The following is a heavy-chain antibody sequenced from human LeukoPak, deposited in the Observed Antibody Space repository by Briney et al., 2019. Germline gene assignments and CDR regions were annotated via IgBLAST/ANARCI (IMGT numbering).Heavy chain of an antibody. CDR2: INPNSGRT. J-gene: IGHJ5*02. V-gene: IGHV1-2*02. Sequence: ASVKVSCKASGYTFTGYYMHWVRQAPGQGLEWMGWINPNSGRTNYAQKFQGRVTMTRDTSISTAYMELSRLRSDDTAVYYCARVARIAAAGKRYNWFDPWGQGTLVTVSS. D-gene: IGHD6-13*01. CDR3: ARVARIAAAGKRYNWFDP. CDR1: GYTFTGYY.